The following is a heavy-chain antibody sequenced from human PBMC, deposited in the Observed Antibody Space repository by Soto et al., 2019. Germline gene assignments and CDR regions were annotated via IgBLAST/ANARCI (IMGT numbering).Heavy chain of an antibody. CDR1: GFTFSNAW. CDR2: IKSKTDGGTT. CDR3: TTDEPRIAAAYDY. Sequence: GVSLRLSCAASGFTFSNAWMNWVRQAQGKGLEWVGRIKSKTDGGTTDYAAPVKGRFTISRDDSKNTLYLQMNSLKTEDTAVYYCTTDEPRIAAAYDYWGQGTLVTVSS. V-gene: IGHV3-15*07. J-gene: IGHJ4*02. D-gene: IGHD6-13*01.